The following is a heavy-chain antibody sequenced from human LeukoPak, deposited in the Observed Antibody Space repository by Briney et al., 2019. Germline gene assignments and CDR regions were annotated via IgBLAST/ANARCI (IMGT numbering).Heavy chain of an antibody. J-gene: IGHJ6*03. CDR3: ARVGKITGGHSVYYMDV. V-gene: IGHV4-59*01. CDR1: GGSISSYY. Sequence: ASETLSLTCTVSGGSISSYYWSWIRQPPGKGLEWIGYIYYSGSTNYNPSLKSRVTISVDTSKNQFSLKLSSVTAADTAVYYCARVGKITGGHSVYYMDVWGKGTTVTVSS. D-gene: IGHD4-23*01. CDR2: IYYSGST.